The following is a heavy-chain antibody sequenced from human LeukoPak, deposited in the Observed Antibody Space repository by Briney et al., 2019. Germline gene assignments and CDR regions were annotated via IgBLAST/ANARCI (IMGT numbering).Heavy chain of an antibody. V-gene: IGHV4-4*07. CDR2: IHTSGST. CDR3: ARGYNYGSGSYYDY. J-gene: IGHJ4*02. Sequence: PSETLSLTCTVSGGSITSYYCSYIRQPAGKGLEWIGRIHTSGSTNYNPSLKSRVTMSVDTSKNQFSLKLSSVTAADTAVYYCARGYNYGSGSYYDYWGQGTLVTVSS. D-gene: IGHD3-10*01. CDR1: GGSITSYY.